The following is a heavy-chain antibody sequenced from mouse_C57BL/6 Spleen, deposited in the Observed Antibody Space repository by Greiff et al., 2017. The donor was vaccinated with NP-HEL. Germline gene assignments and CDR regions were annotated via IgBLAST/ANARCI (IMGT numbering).Heavy chain of an antibody. V-gene: IGHV5-4*01. J-gene: IGHJ2*01. CDR2: ISDGGSYT. CDR3: ARDYVYYFDY. D-gene: IGHD2-12*01. CDR1: GFTFSSYA. Sequence: EVQVVESGGGLVKPGGSLKLSCAASGFTFSSYAMSWVRQTPEKRLEWVATISDGGSYTYYPDNVKGRFTISRDNAKNNLYLQMSHLKSEDTAMYYCARDYVYYFDYWGQGTTLTVSS.